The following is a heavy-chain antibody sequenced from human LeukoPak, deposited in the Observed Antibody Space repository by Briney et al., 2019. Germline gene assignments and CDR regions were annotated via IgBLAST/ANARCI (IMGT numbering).Heavy chain of an antibody. J-gene: IGHJ4*02. CDR2: IYYSVS. Sequence: SETLSLTCTVSGNSISSGGYWSWIRQHPGKGLEWIGYIYYSVSYYTPSLQSRVTISVDTSKNQFSLKLNSVSAADTAVYYCARDGPSRSLYLWGQGTLVTVSS. CDR3: ARDGPSRSLYL. V-gene: IGHV4-31*03. CDR1: GNSISSGGY. D-gene: IGHD2-2*02.